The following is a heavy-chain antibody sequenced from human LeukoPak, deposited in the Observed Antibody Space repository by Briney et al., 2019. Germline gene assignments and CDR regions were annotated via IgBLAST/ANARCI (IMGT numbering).Heavy chain of an antibody. J-gene: IGHJ4*02. CDR1: GYTLTELS. V-gene: IGHV1-24*01. CDR3: ATLDYGGNFLGSYY. Sequence: ASVKVSCKVSGYTLTELSMHWARQAPGKGLEWMGGFDPEDGETIYAQKFQGRVTMTEDTSTDTAYMELSSLRSEDTAVYYCATLDYGGNFLGSYYWGQGTLVTVSS. D-gene: IGHD4-23*01. CDR2: FDPEDGET.